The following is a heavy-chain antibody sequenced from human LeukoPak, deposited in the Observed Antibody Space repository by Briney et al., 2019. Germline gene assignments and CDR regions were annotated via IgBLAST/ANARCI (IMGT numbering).Heavy chain of an antibody. CDR2: INPNSGGT. V-gene: IGHV1-2*02. J-gene: IGHJ3*02. D-gene: IGHD6-19*01. CDR3: ASSIYSSGWYPSAPAFDI. Sequence: ASVKVSCKASGYTFTGYYMHWVRQAPGQGLEWTGWINPNSGGTNYAQKFQGRVTMTRDTSISTAYMELSRLRSDDTAVYYCASSIYSSGWYPSAPAFDIWGQGTMVTVSS. CDR1: GYTFTGYY.